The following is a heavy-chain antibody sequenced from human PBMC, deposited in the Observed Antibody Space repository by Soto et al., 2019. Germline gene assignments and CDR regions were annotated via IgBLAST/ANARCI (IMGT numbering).Heavy chain of an antibody. Sequence: SVKVSCKASGGTFSSYAISWVRQAPGQGLEWMGGIIPIFGTANYAQKFQGRVTITADESTSTAYMELSSLRSEDTAVYYCAKDRMITFGGVIVIPDAFDIWGQGTMVTVSS. CDR3: AKDRMITFGGVIVIPDAFDI. V-gene: IGHV1-69*13. J-gene: IGHJ3*02. CDR2: IIPIFGTA. D-gene: IGHD3-16*02. CDR1: GGTFSSYA.